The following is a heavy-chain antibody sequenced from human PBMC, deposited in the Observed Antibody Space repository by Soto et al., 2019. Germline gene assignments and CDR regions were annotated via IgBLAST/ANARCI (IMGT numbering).Heavy chain of an antibody. J-gene: IGHJ5*02. CDR1: GGSLSSSTDY. V-gene: IGHV4-39*02. CDR3: ARSIYTNFGGWFDP. D-gene: IGHD4-4*01. CDR2: IYSSGTT. Sequence: QLQLHESGPGLVKPSETLSLICTVSGGSLSSSTDYWGWIRQPPGKGLEWIGNIYSSGTTYYNPSLKSRVTMSVDTSINHFSLRLSSVTAADTAVYFCARSIYTNFGGWFDPWGQGTLVTVSS.